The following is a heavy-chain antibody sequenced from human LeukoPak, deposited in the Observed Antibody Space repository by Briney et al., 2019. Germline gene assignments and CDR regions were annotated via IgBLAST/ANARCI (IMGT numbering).Heavy chain of an antibody. CDR1: GYSISSGYY. CDR3: ARGRSSMVRGYYYYYMDV. J-gene: IGHJ6*03. CDR2: IYHRGST. D-gene: IGHD3-10*01. V-gene: IGHV4-38-2*02. Sequence: PSETLSLTCSVSGYSISSGYYWGWIRQPPGKGLEWIGSIYHRGSTYYNPSLKSRVTISIDTSKNQFSLKLSSVTAADTAVYYCARGRSSMVRGYYYYYMDVWGKGTTVTISS.